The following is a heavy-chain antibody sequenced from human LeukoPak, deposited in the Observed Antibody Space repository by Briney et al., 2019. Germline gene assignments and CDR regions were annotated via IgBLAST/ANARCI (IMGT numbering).Heavy chain of an antibody. V-gene: IGHV4-39*07. J-gene: IGHJ3*02. Sequence: PSETLSLTCTVSGGSISSSSYYWSRIRQPPGKGLEWIGEINHSGSTNYNPSLKSRVTISVDTSKNQFSLKLSSVTAADTAVYYCALIMITFGGVIPHDAFDIWGQGTMVTVSS. CDR3: ALIMITFGGVIPHDAFDI. D-gene: IGHD3-16*02. CDR1: GGSISSSSYY. CDR2: INHSGST.